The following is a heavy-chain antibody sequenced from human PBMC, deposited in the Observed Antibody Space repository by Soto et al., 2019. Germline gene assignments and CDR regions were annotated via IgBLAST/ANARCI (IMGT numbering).Heavy chain of an antibody. D-gene: IGHD3-3*01. J-gene: IGHJ6*02. Sequence: PSKTLSLTCTVSGGSISSYYWSWIRQPPGKGLEWIGYIYYSGSTNYNPSLKIRVTISVDTSKNQFSLKLSSVTAADTAVYYCARGGIYDFWGYYYYGMDVWGQGTTVTVPS. V-gene: IGHV4-59*01. CDR1: GGSISSYY. CDR3: ARGGIYDFWGYYYYGMDV. CDR2: IYYSGST.